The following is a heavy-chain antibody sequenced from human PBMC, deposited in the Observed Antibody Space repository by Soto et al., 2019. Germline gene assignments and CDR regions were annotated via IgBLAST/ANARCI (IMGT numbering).Heavy chain of an antibody. D-gene: IGHD1-1*01. CDR2: SSNSGSFT. J-gene: IGHJ4*02. Sequence: ESRRLSCGASGFTLSDHYMNWVRQAPGKGLEWIGYSSNSGSFTRYADSVKGRFSISRDNAKNSLYLQINSLRGDDTATYFCVRSGDNYNLLDYWGQGTPVTVSS. V-gene: IGHV3-11*06. CDR1: GFTLSDHY. CDR3: VRSGDNYNLLDY.